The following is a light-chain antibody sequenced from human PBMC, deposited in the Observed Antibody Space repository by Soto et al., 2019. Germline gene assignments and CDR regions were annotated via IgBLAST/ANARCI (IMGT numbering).Light chain of an antibody. CDR1: QNIMTL. CDR3: QQYNSYPWT. J-gene: IGKJ1*01. CDR2: KAS. V-gene: IGKV1-5*03. Sequence: DIQMTQSPSTLSASVGDRVTLTCRASQNIMTLLAWYQQKPGKAPKLLICKASTLESGVPSTFSGSGSETEFTLTISSLQPDDFATYYCQQYNSYPWTFGQGTKVEIK.